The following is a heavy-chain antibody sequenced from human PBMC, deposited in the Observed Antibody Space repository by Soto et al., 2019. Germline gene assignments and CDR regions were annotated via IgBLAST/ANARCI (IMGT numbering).Heavy chain of an antibody. V-gene: IGHV4-39*01. CDR1: GGAISNSTYY. CDR2: VSFSGSK. D-gene: IGHD6-13*01. J-gene: IGHJ5*02. CDR3: ARGSTWQGRDWFDP. Sequence: NPSETLSLTCTVSGGAISNSTYYWGWIRQPPGKRLEWIGSVSFSGSKYYHPSLKSRVTFSIDTSKTLISLKLRSVTAADTAVYYCARGSTWQGRDWFDPWGQGTLVTGSS.